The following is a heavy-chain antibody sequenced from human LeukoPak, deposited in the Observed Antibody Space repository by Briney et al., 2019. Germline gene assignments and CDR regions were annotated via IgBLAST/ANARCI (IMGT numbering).Heavy chain of an antibody. CDR3: AKMSCGDYDYGDSVCPWFDT. J-gene: IGHJ5*02. CDR2: ISGSGGST. V-gene: IGHV3-23*01. Sequence: PGGSLRLSCAASGFTFSSYAMSWVRQAPGKGLEWVSAISGSGGSTYYADSVKGRFTISRDNSNNTLYLQMNSLRAEDTAVYYCAKMSCGDYDYGDSVCPWFDTWGQGTLVTVSS. D-gene: IGHD4-17*01. CDR1: GFTFSSYA.